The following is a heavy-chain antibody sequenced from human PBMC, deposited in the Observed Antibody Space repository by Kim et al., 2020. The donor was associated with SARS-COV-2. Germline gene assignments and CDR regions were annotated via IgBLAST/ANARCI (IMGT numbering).Heavy chain of an antibody. CDR3: ARDYSLGRGVIPNWFDP. Sequence: GGSLRLSCAASGFTFSSYSMNWVRQAPGKGLEWVSSISSSSSYIYYADSVKGRFTISRDNAKNSLYLQMNSLRAEDTAVYYCARDYSLGRGVIPNWFDPWGQGTLVTVSS. CDR1: GFTFSSYS. CDR2: ISSSSSYI. V-gene: IGHV3-21*01. D-gene: IGHD3-10*01. J-gene: IGHJ5*02.